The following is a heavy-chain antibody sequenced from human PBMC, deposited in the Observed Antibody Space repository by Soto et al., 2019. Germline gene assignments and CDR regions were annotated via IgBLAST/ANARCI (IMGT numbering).Heavy chain of an antibody. CDR3: TRDASRDSSARGWFDP. CDR2: ISSNSAYI. J-gene: IGHJ5*02. Sequence: VSLRLSCAASEFTFGSFTINWVRQAPGKGLEWVSTISSNSAYIYYTDALRGRFTISRDNAKNSLHLHMNSLRAEDTAVYYCTRDASRDSSARGWFDPWGPGTLVTVSS. V-gene: IGHV3-21*01. CDR1: EFTFGSFT. D-gene: IGHD6-13*01.